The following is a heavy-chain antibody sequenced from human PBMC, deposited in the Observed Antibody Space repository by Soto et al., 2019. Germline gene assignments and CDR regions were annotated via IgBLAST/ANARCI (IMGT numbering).Heavy chain of an antibody. Sequence: QVQLQQWGAGLLKPSETLSLTCAVYGGSFSGYYWSWIRQPPGKGLEWIGEINHSGSTNYNPSLKSRVTISVDTSKNQFSLKLSSVTAADTAVYYCASLNLAARPPYYFDYWGQGTLVTVSS. CDR2: INHSGST. CDR3: ASLNLAARPPYYFDY. V-gene: IGHV4-34*01. CDR1: GGSFSGYY. D-gene: IGHD6-6*01. J-gene: IGHJ4*02.